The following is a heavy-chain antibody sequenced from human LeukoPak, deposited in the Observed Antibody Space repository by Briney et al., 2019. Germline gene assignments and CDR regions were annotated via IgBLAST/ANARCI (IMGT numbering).Heavy chain of an antibody. Sequence: GGSLRLSCAASGFTFSSYGMHWVRQAPGKGLEWVAVISYDGSNKYYADSVKGRFTISRDNSKNTLYLQMNSLRAEDTAVYYCAKDGLVLLWFGEYLDYWGQGTLVTVSS. CDR2: ISYDGSNK. D-gene: IGHD3-10*01. V-gene: IGHV3-30*18. CDR3: AKDGLVLLWFGEYLDY. J-gene: IGHJ4*02. CDR1: GFTFSSYG.